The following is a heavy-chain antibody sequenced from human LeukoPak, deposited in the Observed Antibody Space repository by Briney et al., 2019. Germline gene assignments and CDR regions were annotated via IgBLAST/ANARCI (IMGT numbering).Heavy chain of an antibody. J-gene: IGHJ5*02. CDR3: ARDGNGYFPAGSDNWFDP. D-gene: IGHD3-10*01. Sequence: GASVKVSCKASGYIFTSYGINWVRQAPGQGLEWMGWISPYNGNTNYAQRVQGRVTMTTDTSTSTAYMEPRSLRSDDTAVYYCARDGNGYFPAGSDNWFDPWGQGTLVTVSS. CDR1: GYIFTSYG. V-gene: IGHV1-18*01. CDR2: ISPYNGNT.